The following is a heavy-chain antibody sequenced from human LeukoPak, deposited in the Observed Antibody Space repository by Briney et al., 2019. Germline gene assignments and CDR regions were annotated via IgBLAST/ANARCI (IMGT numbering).Heavy chain of an antibody. Sequence: PGGSLRLSCAASGFTFSSYGMHWVRQAPGKGLEWVAVISYDGSNKYYADSVKGRFTISRDNSKNTLYPQMNSLRAEDTAVYYCAKLAAAGTGPALDYWGQGTLVTVSS. J-gene: IGHJ4*02. CDR2: ISYDGSNK. D-gene: IGHD6-13*01. V-gene: IGHV3-30*18. CDR1: GFTFSSYG. CDR3: AKLAAAGTGPALDY.